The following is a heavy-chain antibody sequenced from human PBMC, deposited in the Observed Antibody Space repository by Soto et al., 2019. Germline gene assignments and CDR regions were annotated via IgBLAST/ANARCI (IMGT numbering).Heavy chain of an antibody. Sequence: GGSLRLSCAASGFTFSSYEMNWVRQAPGKGLEWVSYISSSGSTIYYADSVKGRFTISRDNAKNSLYLQMNSLRAEDTAVYYCARSNVLLWFGELSFYFDYWGQGTLVTVSS. D-gene: IGHD3-10*01. CDR3: ARSNVLLWFGELSFYFDY. V-gene: IGHV3-48*03. CDR1: GFTFSSYE. CDR2: ISSSGSTI. J-gene: IGHJ4*02.